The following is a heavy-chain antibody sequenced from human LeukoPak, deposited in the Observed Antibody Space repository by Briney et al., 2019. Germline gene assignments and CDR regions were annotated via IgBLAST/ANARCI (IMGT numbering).Heavy chain of an antibody. CDR1: RVTFSNYW. Sequence: PGGSLRLSCAASRVTFSNYWMHWGRQTPGKGLVWVSHINSYGSITDYADSVKGRVTISRDNAKNTLYLQMNSLRAEDTAVYYCVRGNYFDYWGQGTLVTVSS. CDR3: VRGNYFDY. V-gene: IGHV3-74*01. J-gene: IGHJ4*02. CDR2: INSYGSIT.